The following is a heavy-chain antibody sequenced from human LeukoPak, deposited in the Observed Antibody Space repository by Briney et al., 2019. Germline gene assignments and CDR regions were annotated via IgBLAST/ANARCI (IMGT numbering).Heavy chain of an antibody. J-gene: IGHJ6*03. CDR2: INTNTGNP. CDR3: ARVPIPGYSSGWYSYGANYYYYYMDV. D-gene: IGHD6-19*01. CDR1: GYTFTSYA. Sequence: GASVKVSCKASGYTFTSYAMNWVRQAPGQGLEWMGWINTNTGNPTYAQGFTGRFVFSLDTSVSTAYLQISSLKAEDTAVYYCARVPIPGYSSGWYSYGANYYYYYMDVWGKGTTVTVSS. V-gene: IGHV7-4-1*02.